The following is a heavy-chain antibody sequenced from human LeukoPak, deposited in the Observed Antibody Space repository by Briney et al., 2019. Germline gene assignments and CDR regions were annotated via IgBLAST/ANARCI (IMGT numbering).Heavy chain of an antibody. CDR2: IYTSGST. V-gene: IGHV4-4*07. CDR1: GNSISSYY. J-gene: IGHJ2*01. D-gene: IGHD6-13*01. CDR3: ARSAAADWYFDL. Sequence: SETLSLTCTVSGNSISSYYWSWIRQPAGKGLEWIGRIYTSGSTNYNPSLKSRVTMSVDTSKNQLSLNLSSVTAADTAVYYCARSAAADWYFDLWGRGTLVTVSS.